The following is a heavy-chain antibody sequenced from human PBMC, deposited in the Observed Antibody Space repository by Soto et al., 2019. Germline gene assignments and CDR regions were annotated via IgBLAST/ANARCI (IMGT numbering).Heavy chain of an antibody. D-gene: IGHD3-16*01. CDR1: GGSMSSHY. V-gene: IGHV4-59*11. CDR2: ISYSGSS. Sequence: LSLTCTVSGGSMSSHYWTWLRQPPGKGLEWIGYISYSGSSYYNPSLKSRVPISADTSRNQFSLRLTSVIAADTAVYFCARADPDASVGFWGKGTRRTVS. CDR3: ARADPDASVGF. J-gene: IGHJ4*02.